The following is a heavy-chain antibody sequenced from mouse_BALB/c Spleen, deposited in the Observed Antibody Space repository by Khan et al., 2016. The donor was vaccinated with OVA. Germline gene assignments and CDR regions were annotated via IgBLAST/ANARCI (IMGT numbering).Heavy chain of an antibody. CDR1: GFTFSSYG. CDR2: ISSGGSYT. Sequence: EVELVESGGDLVKPGGSLKLSCAASGFTFSSYGMSWVRQTPDKRLEWVATISSGGSYTYYPDSVKGRFTISRDNAKNTLYLQMSSLKSEDTARYYCARQGKGAMDYWGQGTSVTVSS. J-gene: IGHJ4*01. D-gene: IGHD2-1*01. CDR3: ARQGKGAMDY. V-gene: IGHV5-6*01.